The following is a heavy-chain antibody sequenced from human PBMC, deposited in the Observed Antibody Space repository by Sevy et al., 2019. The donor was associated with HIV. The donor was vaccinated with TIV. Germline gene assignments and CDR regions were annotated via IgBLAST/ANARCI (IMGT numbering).Heavy chain of an antibody. J-gene: IGHJ4*02. D-gene: IGHD6-19*01. CDR2: IWNDGSNK. CDR3: ARAKGDSYSSGWYDY. Sequence: GGSLRLSCAASGFTFSDYGMQWVRQAPGKGLEWVAVIWNDGSNKYYADSVKGRFTTSRDNSSNTLYLQMNSLRAEDTAVYYCARAKGDSYSSGWYDYWGQGTLVTVSS. CDR1: GFTFSDYG. V-gene: IGHV3-33*01.